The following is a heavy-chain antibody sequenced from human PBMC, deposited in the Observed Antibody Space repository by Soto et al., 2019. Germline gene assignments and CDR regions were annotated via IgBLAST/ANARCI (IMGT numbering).Heavy chain of an antibody. D-gene: IGHD3-3*01. V-gene: IGHV5-51*01. CDR3: AKGAGYDFWSGYYKQYYGMDV. Sequence: PWVPLKNSCKGSGYSITSYWIGWVSQMPGKGLEWMGIIYPGDSDTRYSPSFQGQVTISAAQSISTAYLQWSRLKASDTAMYYCAKGAGYDFWSGYYKQYYGMDVWGQGTTVTVSS. CDR2: IYPGDSDT. CDR1: GYSITSYW. J-gene: IGHJ6*02.